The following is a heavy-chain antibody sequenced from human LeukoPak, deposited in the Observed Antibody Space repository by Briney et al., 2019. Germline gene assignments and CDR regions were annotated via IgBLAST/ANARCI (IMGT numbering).Heavy chain of an antibody. CDR1: GFTFSSYA. CDR2: IHYDGSNN. Sequence: PGGSLRLSCAASGFTFSSYAMHWVRQAPGKGLEWVAFIHYDGSNNYYADSVKGRFTISRDNSKNTLYLQMNSLRTEDTAVYYCAKDRWLQGYFDYWGQGTLVTVSS. J-gene: IGHJ4*02. D-gene: IGHD5-24*01. CDR3: AKDRWLQGYFDY. V-gene: IGHV3-30*02.